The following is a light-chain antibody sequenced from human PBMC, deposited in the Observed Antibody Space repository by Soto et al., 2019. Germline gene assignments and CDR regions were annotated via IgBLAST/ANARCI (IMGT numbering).Light chain of an antibody. CDR3: QQYNFYPLT. CDR1: QSIRSR. J-gene: IGKJ4*01. Sequence: DIQMTHSPSTLSASVGDRVTITCRASQSIRSRLAWYQQKPGKAPKFLIYDASSLESGVPPRFGGSGSGTEFTLTISSLQPDDFATYYCQQYNFYPLTFGGGTKVDIK. CDR2: DAS. V-gene: IGKV1-5*01.